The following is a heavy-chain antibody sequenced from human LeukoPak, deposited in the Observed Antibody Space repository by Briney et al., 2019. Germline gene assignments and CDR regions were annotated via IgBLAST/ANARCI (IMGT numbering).Heavy chain of an antibody. D-gene: IGHD3-22*01. V-gene: IGHV1-69*04. CDR1: GGTFSIYA. CDR3: ARVTYYYDSSGYPIGGAFDY. CDR2: IILILGIA. J-gene: IGHJ4*02. Sequence: SVKVSCKASGGTFSIYAISWVRQAPGQGHEWMGRIILILGIANYAQKFQGRVTITADKSTSTAYMELSSLRSEDTAVYYCARVTYYYDSSGYPIGGAFDYWGQGTLVTVSS.